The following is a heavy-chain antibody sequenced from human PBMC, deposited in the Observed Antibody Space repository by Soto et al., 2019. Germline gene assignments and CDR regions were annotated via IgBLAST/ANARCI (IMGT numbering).Heavy chain of an antibody. CDR1: GGTFSSYA. CDR3: ARDVVRSTAGDS. J-gene: IGHJ4*02. D-gene: IGHD2-15*01. Sequence: GASVKVSCKASGGTFSSYAISWVRQAPGQGLEWMGGIIPIFGTANYAQKFQGRVTFSADESTRTTYMELRSLTSEDTAIYYCARDVVRSTAGDSWGQGTLVTVSS. CDR2: IIPIFGTA. V-gene: IGHV1-69*13.